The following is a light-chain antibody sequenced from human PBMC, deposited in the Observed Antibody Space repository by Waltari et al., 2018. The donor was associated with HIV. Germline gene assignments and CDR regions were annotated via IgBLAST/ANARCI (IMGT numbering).Light chain of an antibody. Sequence: SYELTQPPSVSVSPGQTARITCSGDALPKKYAYWYQQKSGQAPGLVIYEDSKRPSGIPGIFSGSSSGTMATLTISGAQVEDEADYYCYSTDSSGNHRVFGGGTKLTVL. J-gene: IGLJ3*02. CDR2: EDS. CDR3: YSTDSSGNHRV. CDR1: ALPKKY. V-gene: IGLV3-10*01.